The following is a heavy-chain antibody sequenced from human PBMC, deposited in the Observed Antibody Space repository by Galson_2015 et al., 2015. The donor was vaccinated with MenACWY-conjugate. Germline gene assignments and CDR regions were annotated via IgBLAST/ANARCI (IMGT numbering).Heavy chain of an antibody. J-gene: IGHJ4*02. Sequence: QSGAEVKKPGASVRISCEAAGLIFSNTGFNWVRQAPEEGLEWMGWISASNGNARYAQKFQGRVTLTTDRSTSTAYLELRNLTSDDTALYYCAREMGYFDHWGQGTLVTVSS. CDR3: AREMGYFDH. D-gene: IGHD6-13*01. CDR2: ISASNGNA. V-gene: IGHV1-18*04. CDR1: GLIFSNTG.